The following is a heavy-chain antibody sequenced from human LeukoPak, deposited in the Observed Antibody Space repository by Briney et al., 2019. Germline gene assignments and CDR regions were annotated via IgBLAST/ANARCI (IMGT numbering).Heavy chain of an antibody. D-gene: IGHD3-9*01. CDR3: ARVTGYFVFDC. J-gene: IGHJ4*02. CDR1: GFTFSSYW. Sequence: PGGSLRLSCAASGFTFSSYWMNWVRQTPRKGLVWVSRIRSDGSDTTYADSVKGRFTISRDNSKNALFLQMNSLGAEETAVYYCARVTGYFVFDCWGQGTLVTVSS. CDR2: IRSDGSDT. V-gene: IGHV3-74*01.